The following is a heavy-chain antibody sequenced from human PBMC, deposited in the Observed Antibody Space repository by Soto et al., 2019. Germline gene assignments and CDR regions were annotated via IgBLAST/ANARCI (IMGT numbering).Heavy chain of an antibody. CDR2: IYHSGST. CDR1: GGSISSGGYS. D-gene: IGHD3-10*01. CDR3: TTQGFGGLHGLVDV. J-gene: IGHJ6*02. V-gene: IGHV4-30-2*01. Sequence: SETLSLTCAVSGGSISSGGYSWSWIRQPPGKGLEWIGYIYHSGSTYYNPSLKSRVTISVDTSKNQFSLKLTSVTAADTAVYYCTTQGFGGLHGLVDVWGQGTTVTVSS.